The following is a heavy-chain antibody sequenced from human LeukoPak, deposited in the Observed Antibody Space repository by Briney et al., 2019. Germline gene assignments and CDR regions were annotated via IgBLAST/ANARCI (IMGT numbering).Heavy chain of an antibody. CDR3: AKDAAAGTRPYYSDY. J-gene: IGHJ4*02. V-gene: IGHV3-23*01. Sequence: GGSLRLSCAASGFTFSSYATSWVRQAPGKGLEWVSAISGSGGSTYYADSVKGRFTISRDNSKNTLYLQMNSLRAEDTAVYYCAKDAAAGTRPYYSDYWGQGTLVTVSS. CDR1: GFTFSSYA. CDR2: ISGSGGST. D-gene: IGHD6-13*01.